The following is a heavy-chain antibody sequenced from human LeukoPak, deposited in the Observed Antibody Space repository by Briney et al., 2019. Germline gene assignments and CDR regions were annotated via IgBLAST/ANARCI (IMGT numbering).Heavy chain of an antibody. V-gene: IGHV4-61*02. CDR1: GDSISSGDYY. CDR3: ARSSESYDSSGYYSYYFDY. Sequence: SETLSLTCTVSGDSISSGDYYWSWIRQPAGKGLEWIGRISSSGSTNYNPSLKSRVTISVDTSKNQFSLKLNSVTAADTAVYYCARSSESYDSSGYYSYYFDYWGQGTLVTASS. D-gene: IGHD3-22*01. CDR2: ISSSGST. J-gene: IGHJ4*02.